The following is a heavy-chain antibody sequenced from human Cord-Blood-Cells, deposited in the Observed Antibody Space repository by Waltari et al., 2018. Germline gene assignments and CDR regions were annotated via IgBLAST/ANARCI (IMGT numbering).Heavy chain of an antibody. Sequence: EVQLVQSGAEVKKPGESLTISCKGSGYSFTSYWIGWVRQMPGKGLDWMGIIYPGDSDTRYSPSFQGQVTISADKSISTAYLQWSSLKASDTAMYYCARLIEYSSSSRAFDIWGQGTMVTVSS. CDR2: IYPGDSDT. CDR1: GYSFTSYW. D-gene: IGHD6-6*01. V-gene: IGHV5-51*01. CDR3: ARLIEYSSSSRAFDI. J-gene: IGHJ3*02.